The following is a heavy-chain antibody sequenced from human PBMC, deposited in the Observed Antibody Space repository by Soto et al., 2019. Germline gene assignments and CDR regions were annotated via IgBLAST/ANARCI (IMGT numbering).Heavy chain of an antibody. V-gene: IGHV2-70*01. Sequence: SGPTLVNPTQTLTLTCTFSGFSLSTSGMCVSWIRQPPGKALEWLALIDWDDDKYYSTSLKTRLTISKDTSKNQVVLTMTNMDPVDTATYYCARISGGSCRQPFDPWGQGTLVTVSS. J-gene: IGHJ5*02. CDR1: GFSLSTSGMC. CDR3: ARISGGSCRQPFDP. CDR2: IDWDDDK. D-gene: IGHD2-15*01.